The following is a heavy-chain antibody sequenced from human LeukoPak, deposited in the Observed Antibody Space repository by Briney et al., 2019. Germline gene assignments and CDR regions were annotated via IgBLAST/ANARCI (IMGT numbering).Heavy chain of an antibody. CDR1: GGSISSTTYY. CDR3: ARDSSGWYYDY. J-gene: IGHJ4*02. Sequence: SETLSLTCTVSGGSISSTTYYWGWIRQPPGKGLEWIGTVYYSGSTNYNPSLKSRVTISVDTSKNQFSLKLSSVTAADTAVYYCARDSSGWYYDYWGQGTLVTVSS. D-gene: IGHD6-19*01. CDR2: VYYSGST. V-gene: IGHV4-39*07.